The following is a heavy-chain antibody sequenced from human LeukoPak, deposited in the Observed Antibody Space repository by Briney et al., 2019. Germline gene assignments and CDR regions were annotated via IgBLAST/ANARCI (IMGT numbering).Heavy chain of an antibody. D-gene: IGHD3-9*01. CDR2: ISSSSSYI. Sequence: GGSLRLSCAASGFTFSSYSMNWVRQAPGKGLEWVSSISSSSSYIYYADSVKGRFTISRDNAKNSLYLQMNSLRAEDTALYYCARFDSFHLSYYGMDVWGQGTTVTVSS. CDR1: GFTFSSYS. CDR3: ARFDSFHLSYYGMDV. V-gene: IGHV3-21*04. J-gene: IGHJ6*02.